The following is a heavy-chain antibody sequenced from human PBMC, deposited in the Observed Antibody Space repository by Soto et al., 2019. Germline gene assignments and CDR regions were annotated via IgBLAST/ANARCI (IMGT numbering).Heavy chain of an antibody. CDR3: AGSSGWYGGVDY. Sequence: QVQLVESGGGVVQPGRSLRLSCAASGFTFSSYAMHWVRQAPGKGLEWVAVISYDGSNKYYADSVKGRFTISRDNSKNTLYLQMNSLRAEDTAVYYCAGSSGWYGGVDYWGQGTLVTVSS. V-gene: IGHV3-30-3*01. CDR2: ISYDGSNK. CDR1: GFTFSSYA. J-gene: IGHJ4*02. D-gene: IGHD6-19*01.